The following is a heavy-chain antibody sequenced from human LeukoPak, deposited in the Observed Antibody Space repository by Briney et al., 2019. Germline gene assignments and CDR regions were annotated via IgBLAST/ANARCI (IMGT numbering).Heavy chain of an antibody. CDR3: ARAPGGTSHLFDS. D-gene: IGHD4-23*01. J-gene: IGHJ4*02. CDR1: GGSISSGSYY. CDR2: IYYSGST. V-gene: IGHV4-61*01. Sequence: PSETLSLTCTVSGGSISSGSYYWNWIRQPPGKGLEWIGYIYYSGSTNYNPSLTSRVTISADTSKIQLSLKLTSVTAADTAVYYCARAPGGTSHLFDSWGQGTLVTVSS.